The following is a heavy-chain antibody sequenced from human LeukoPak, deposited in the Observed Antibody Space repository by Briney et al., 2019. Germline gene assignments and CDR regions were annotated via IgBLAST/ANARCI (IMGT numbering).Heavy chain of an antibody. CDR3: ARHNHPWGSGWHWDFDY. J-gene: IGHJ4*02. D-gene: IGHD6-19*01. V-gene: IGHV4-39*01. Sequence: SETLSLTCTVSGGSISSSSYYWGWIRQPPGKGLEWIGSIYYSGSTYYNPSLKCRVTISIDTSKNQFSLKLSSVTAADTAVYYCARHNHPWGSGWHWDFDYWGQGTLVSVSS. CDR2: IYYSGST. CDR1: GGSISSSSYY.